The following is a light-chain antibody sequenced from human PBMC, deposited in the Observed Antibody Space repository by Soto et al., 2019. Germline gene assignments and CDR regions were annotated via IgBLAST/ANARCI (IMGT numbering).Light chain of an antibody. CDR3: HQRQSWPRT. CDR2: LAS. Sequence: IVLTQSPATLSSFPGDRVTLSCRASQAVNTRLAWYQHKPGQAPRLLIYLASNRAAGVPARFSGSGSGTDFTLTISDVEPEDFAVYYCHQRQSWPRTFGQGPKVDIK. V-gene: IGKV3-11*01. J-gene: IGKJ1*01. CDR1: QAVNTR.